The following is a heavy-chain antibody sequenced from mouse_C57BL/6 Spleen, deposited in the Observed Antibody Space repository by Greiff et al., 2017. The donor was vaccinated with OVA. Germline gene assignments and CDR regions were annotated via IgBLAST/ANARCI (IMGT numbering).Heavy chain of an antibody. CDR3: ARGWDVVPTCFAY. Sequence: VQLQQPGAELVRPGTSVKLSCKASGYTFTSYWMHWVKQRPGQGLEWIGVIDPSDSYTNYNQKFKGKATLTVDTSSSTAYMQLSSLTSEDSAVYYCARGWDVVPTCFAYWGQGTLVTVSA. V-gene: IGHV1-59*01. CDR1: GYTFTSYW. J-gene: IGHJ3*01. CDR2: IDPSDSYT. D-gene: IGHD4-1*01.